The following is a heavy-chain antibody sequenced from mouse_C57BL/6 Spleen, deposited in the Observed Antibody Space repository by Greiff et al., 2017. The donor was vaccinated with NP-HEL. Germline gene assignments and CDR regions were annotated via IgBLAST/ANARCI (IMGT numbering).Heavy chain of an antibody. V-gene: IGHV1-52*01. Sequence: QVQLQQSGAELVRPGSSVKLSCKASGYTFTSYWMHWVKQRPIQGLEWIGNIDPSDSETHYNQKFKDKATLTVDKSSSTAYMQLSSLTSEDSAVYYCARGGSSSSYFDYWGQGTTLTVSS. CDR3: ARGGSSSSYFDY. J-gene: IGHJ2*01. D-gene: IGHD1-1*01. CDR2: IDPSDSET. CDR1: GYTFTSYW.